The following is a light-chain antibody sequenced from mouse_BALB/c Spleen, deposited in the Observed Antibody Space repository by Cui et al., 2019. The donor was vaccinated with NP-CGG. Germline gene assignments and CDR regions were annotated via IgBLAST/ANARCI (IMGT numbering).Light chain of an antibody. Sequence: QAVVTQESALTTSPGETVTLTCRSSTGAITTSNYANWVQEKPDHLFTGLIGGTNNRVPGVPARFSGSLIGDKAALTITGAQTEDDAIYFYALWYSNHWVFGGGTKLTVL. J-gene: IGLJ1*01. CDR1: TGAITTSNY. CDR3: ALWYSNHWV. V-gene: IGLV1*01. CDR2: GTN.